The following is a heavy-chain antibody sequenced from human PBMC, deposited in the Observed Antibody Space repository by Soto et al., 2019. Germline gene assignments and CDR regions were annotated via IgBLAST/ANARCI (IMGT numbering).Heavy chain of an antibody. CDR3: ARDPARRLRFLEWFS. J-gene: IGHJ4*02. D-gene: IGHD3-3*01. CDR2: IIPIFGTA. Sequence: QVQLVQSGAEVKKPGSSVKVSCKASGGTFSSYAISWVRQAPGQGLEWMGGIIPIFGTANYAQKVQGRVTITADESTSTAYMELSSLRSEDTAVYYCARDPARRLRFLEWFSWGQGTLVTVSS. V-gene: IGHV1-69*01. CDR1: GGTFSSYA.